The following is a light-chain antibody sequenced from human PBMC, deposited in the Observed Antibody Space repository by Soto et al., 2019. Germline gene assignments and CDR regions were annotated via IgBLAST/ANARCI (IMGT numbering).Light chain of an antibody. J-gene: IGKJ3*01. CDR1: QTITLNY. V-gene: IGKV3-20*01. CDR3: QQYGSSPFT. Sequence: EIVLTQSPGTLSLSPGERATLSCRASQTITLNYLAWYQQKPGQAPRLLIYGVSTRATGILDKFSGSGSGTDFTLTISRLEPEDFAVYYCQQYGSSPFTFGPGSKVDIK. CDR2: GVS.